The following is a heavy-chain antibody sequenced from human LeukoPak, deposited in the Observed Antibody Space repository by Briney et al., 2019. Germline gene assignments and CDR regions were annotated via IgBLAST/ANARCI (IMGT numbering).Heavy chain of an antibody. CDR1: GFTFSSYG. CDR2: ISYDGSNK. CDR3: AKDGHQYYYYGMDV. Sequence: GGSLRLSCAASGFTFSSYGMHWVRRAPGKGLEWVAVISYDGSNKYYADSVKGRFTISRDNSKNTLYLQMNSLRAEDTAVYYCAKDGHQYYYYGMDVWGKGTTVTVSS. J-gene: IGHJ6*04. V-gene: IGHV3-30*18.